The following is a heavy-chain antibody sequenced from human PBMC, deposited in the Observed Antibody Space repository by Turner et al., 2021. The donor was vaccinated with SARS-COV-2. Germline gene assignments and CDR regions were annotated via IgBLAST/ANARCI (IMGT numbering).Heavy chain of an antibody. CDR2: INPTSGGT. V-gene: IGHV1-2*02. J-gene: IGHJ4*02. CDR1: GYTFTGYY. Sequence: QVQLVQYGAAVTKPGASVTVTCKASGYTFTGYYMHWVRQAPGQGLEWMGWINPTSGGTNYAQMFQGRVTMTRDTSISTSYMELSRLRSDDTAVYYCARVPLYYYVSSGYFDYWGQGTLVTVSS. CDR3: ARVPLYYYVSSGYFDY. D-gene: IGHD3-22*01.